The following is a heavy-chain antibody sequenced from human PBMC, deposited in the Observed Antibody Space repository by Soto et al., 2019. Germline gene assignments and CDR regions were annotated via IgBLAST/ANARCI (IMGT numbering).Heavy chain of an antibody. J-gene: IGHJ4*02. CDR2: ISSTTNYI. Sequence: GSLRLSCAASGFTFTRYSMNWVRQAPGKGLEWVSSISSTTNYIYYGDSMKGRFTISRDNAENSLYLEMNSLRAEDTAVYYCARESEDLTSNFDYWGQGTLVTVSS. CDR1: GFTFTRYS. CDR3: ARESEDLTSNFDY. V-gene: IGHV3-21*06.